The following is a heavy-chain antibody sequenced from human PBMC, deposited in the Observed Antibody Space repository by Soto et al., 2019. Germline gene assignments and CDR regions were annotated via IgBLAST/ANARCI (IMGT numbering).Heavy chain of an antibody. Sequence: ETLSLTCTVSGISITSSYWNWFRQSPGKGLEWIGQISDRGDINYNPPLESRVAISTDTSKNQVSLTLTAVNAADTAVYFCARGRHWFGPWGQGTLVTV. CDR1: GISITSSY. V-gene: IGHV4-59*08. J-gene: IGHJ5*02. CDR2: ISDRGDI. CDR3: ARGRHWFGP.